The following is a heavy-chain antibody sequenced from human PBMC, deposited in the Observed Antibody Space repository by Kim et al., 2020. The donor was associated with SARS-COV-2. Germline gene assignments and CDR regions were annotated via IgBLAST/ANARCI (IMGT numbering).Heavy chain of an antibody. CDR2: ISWNSGSI. V-gene: IGHV3-9*01. J-gene: IGHJ4*02. CDR1: GFTFDDYA. Sequence: GGSLRLSCAASGFTFDDYAMHWVRQAPGKGLEWVSGISWNSGSIGYADSVKGRFTISRDNAKNSLYLQMNSLRAEDTALYYCAKGESGYYYQIDYWGQET. D-gene: IGHD3-22*01. CDR3: AKGESGYYYQIDY.